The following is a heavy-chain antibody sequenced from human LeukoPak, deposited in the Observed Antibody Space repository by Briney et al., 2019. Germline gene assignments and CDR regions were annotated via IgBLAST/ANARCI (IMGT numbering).Heavy chain of an antibody. Sequence: NPSETLSLTCTVSGGSISSYYWSWIRQPPGKGLEWIGYIYYSGSTNYNPSLKSRVTISVDTSKNLFSLKLSSVTAADTAVYYCARDGRGFGYAFDIWGQGTMVTVSS. CDR2: IYYSGST. CDR3: ARDGRGFGYAFDI. D-gene: IGHD3-16*01. V-gene: IGHV4-59*01. J-gene: IGHJ3*02. CDR1: GGSISSYY.